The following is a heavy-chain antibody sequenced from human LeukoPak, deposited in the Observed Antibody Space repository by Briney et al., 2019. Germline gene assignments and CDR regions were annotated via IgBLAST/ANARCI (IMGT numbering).Heavy chain of an antibody. J-gene: IGHJ3*02. CDR3: AKTVTVTTSAFDI. CDR2: IKQDGSEK. D-gene: IGHD4-17*01. CDR1: GFTFSSYW. Sequence: SGGSLRLSCAASGFTFSSYWMSWVRQAPGKGLEWVANIKQDGSEKYYVDSVKGRFTISRDNAKNSLYLQMNSLRAEDTAVYYCAKTVTVTTSAFDIWGQGTMVTVSS. V-gene: IGHV3-7*01.